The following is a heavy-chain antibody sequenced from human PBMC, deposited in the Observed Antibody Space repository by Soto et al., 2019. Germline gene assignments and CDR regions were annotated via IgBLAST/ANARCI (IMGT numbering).Heavy chain of an antibody. J-gene: IGHJ4*02. D-gene: IGHD3-10*01. V-gene: IGHV4-39*07. Sequence: PSETLSLTCTVSGVSISDDTYYWGWIRQPPGKGLEWIGYIYYSGSTYYNPSLKSRVTISVDRSKNQFSLKLSSVTAADTAVYYCARVYMVRGTIIRYFDYWGQGTLVTVSS. CDR2: IYYSGST. CDR1: GVSISDDTYY. CDR3: ARVYMVRGTIIRYFDY.